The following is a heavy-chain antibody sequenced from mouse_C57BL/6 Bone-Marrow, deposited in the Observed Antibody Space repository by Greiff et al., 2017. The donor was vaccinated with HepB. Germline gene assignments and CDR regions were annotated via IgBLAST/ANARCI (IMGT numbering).Heavy chain of an antibody. CDR2: IYPGSGST. CDR1: GYTFTSYW. D-gene: IGHD1-1*01. CDR3: ARPLYYGSSYSAWFAY. J-gene: IGHJ3*01. V-gene: IGHV1-55*01. Sequence: VQLQQPGAELVKPGASVKMSCKASGYTFTSYWITWVKQRPGQGLEWIGDIYPGSGSTNYNEKFKSKATLTVDTSSSTAYMQLSSLTSEDSAVYYCARPLYYGSSYSAWFAYWGQGTLVTVSA.